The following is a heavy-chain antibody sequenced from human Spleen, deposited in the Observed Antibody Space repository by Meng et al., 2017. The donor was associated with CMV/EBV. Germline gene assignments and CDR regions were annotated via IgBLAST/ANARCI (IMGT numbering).Heavy chain of an antibody. Sequence: GGSLRLSCAASGFTFSSYAMSWVRQAPGKGLEWVSAITVSGETTYYADSMKGRFTLSRDNAKKSLYLQMNSLTAEDTAVYYCARPKLRSSYGMDVWGQGTTVTVSS. D-gene: IGHD6-6*01. CDR2: ITVSGETT. J-gene: IGHJ6*02. V-gene: IGHV3-23*01. CDR1: GFTFSSYA. CDR3: ARPKLRSSYGMDV.